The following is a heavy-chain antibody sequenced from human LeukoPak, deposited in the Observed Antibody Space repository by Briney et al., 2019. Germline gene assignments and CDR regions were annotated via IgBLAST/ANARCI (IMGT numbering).Heavy chain of an antibody. CDR2: ISYDGSNK. CDR1: GFTFSSYG. CDR3: ARLPGTLGDY. D-gene: IGHD1-1*01. Sequence: GGSLRLSCAASGFTFSSYGMHWVRQAPGKGLEWVGVISYDGSNKYYADSVKGRFTISRDNSKNTLYLQMNSLRAEDTAVYYCARLPGTLGDYWGQGTLVTVSS. J-gene: IGHJ4*02. V-gene: IGHV3-30*03.